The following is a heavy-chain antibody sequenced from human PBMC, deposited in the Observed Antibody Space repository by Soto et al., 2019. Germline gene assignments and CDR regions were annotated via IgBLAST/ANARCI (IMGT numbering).Heavy chain of an antibody. Sequence: EVQLVESGGGLVRPGGSLRLSCAASGFTFSTYSMSWVRQAPGKGLEWVSFISSSTDYKYYADSVRGRFAISRDNAENSLSLQMHSLRAEDTAVYYCAIVQGADSSTYYQEPLDIWGQGTVVTVSS. D-gene: IGHD3-22*01. CDR2: ISSSTDYK. V-gene: IGHV3-21*01. CDR3: AIVQGADSSTYYQEPLDI. CDR1: GFTFSTYS. J-gene: IGHJ3*02.